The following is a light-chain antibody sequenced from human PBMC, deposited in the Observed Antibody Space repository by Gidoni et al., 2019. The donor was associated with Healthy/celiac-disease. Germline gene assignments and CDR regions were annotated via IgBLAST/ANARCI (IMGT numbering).Light chain of an antibody. J-gene: IGKJ1*01. CDR3: QRYNSYRWT. Sequence: DIQMDQSPSTLSASVGDRVTITCRASQSISSWLAWYKQKPGKATKLLIYEASSLESGVPSRFSGSGSVEGFTLTISSLQPDDFATYYCQRYNSYRWTFGQGTKVEIK. V-gene: IGKV1-5*01. CDR1: QSISSW. CDR2: EAS.